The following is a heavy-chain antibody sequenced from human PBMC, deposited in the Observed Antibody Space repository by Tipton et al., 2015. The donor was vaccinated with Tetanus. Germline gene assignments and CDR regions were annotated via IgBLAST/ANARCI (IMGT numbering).Heavy chain of an antibody. CDR3: ASGSTLDY. J-gene: IGHJ4*02. V-gene: IGHV3-21*06. CDR2: ISSTSSYI. D-gene: IGHD6-25*01. CDR1: GFSFSNYR. Sequence: LSLTCTVFGFSFSNYRMNWVRQAPGQGLEWIASISSTSSYIYYADSVRGRFTISRDNAKSSLFLQMDSLRAEDTAVYYCASGSTLDYWGQGTRVAVSS.